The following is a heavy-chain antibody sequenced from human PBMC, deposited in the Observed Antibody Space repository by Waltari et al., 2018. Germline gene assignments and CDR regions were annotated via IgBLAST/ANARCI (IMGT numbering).Heavy chain of an antibody. Sequence: VQLVESGGGLVQPGGSLRLSCAASGFTFSNYWMHWVRQVPGKGLVGVSRISGDGRITHYADSVKGRFTISRDNAENTLYLQMNSLTVEDTAVYYCARNYRDYWGQGTLVTVSS. CDR3: ARNYRDY. CDR1: GFTFSNYW. V-gene: IGHV3-74*01. J-gene: IGHJ4*02. CDR2: ISGDGRIT. D-gene: IGHD3-16*02.